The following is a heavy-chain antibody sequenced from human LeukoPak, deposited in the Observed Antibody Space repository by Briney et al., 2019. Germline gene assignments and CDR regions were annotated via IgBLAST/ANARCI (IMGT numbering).Heavy chain of an antibody. CDR1: GFTFSSYW. CDR3: ARLINWGSTCD. J-gene: IGHJ4*02. CDR2: IYSGGSP. V-gene: IGHV3-53*01. Sequence: QTGGSLRLSCAASGFTFSSYWMHWVRQAPGKGLEWLSIIYSGGSPYYADSVKGRFTISRDNSKNTVYLQMNSLRAEDTAMYYCARLINWGSTCDWGQGTLVTVSS. D-gene: IGHD7-27*01.